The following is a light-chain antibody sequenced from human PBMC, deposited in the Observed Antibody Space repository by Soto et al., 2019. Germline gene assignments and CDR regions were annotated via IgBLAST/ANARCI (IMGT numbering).Light chain of an antibody. CDR3: QQYISYRT. V-gene: IGKV1-5*01. CDR2: DAS. CDR1: QSISRW. Sequence: GDRVTITCRARQSISRWLAWYQQKPGKAPKLLIYDASILESGVPSRFSGSGSGTEFTLTITSLQPDDFATYYCQQYISYRTFGQGTKVEIK. J-gene: IGKJ1*01.